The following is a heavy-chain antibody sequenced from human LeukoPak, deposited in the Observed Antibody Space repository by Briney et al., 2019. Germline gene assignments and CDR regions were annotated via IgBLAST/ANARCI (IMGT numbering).Heavy chain of an antibody. CDR3: ARVRGSGDYYYYMDV. CDR1: GDSISSYY. D-gene: IGHD3-16*01. V-gene: IGHV4-59*01. Sequence: PAETLTLTCTVSGDSISSYYWSWIRQAPGKGMEWVGYIYYSGSTNYNPSHKTRVTISVDTSKNQFSLKLSSVTAADTAVYYCARVRGSGDYYYYMDVWGKGTTVTVSS. J-gene: IGHJ6*03. CDR2: IYYSGST.